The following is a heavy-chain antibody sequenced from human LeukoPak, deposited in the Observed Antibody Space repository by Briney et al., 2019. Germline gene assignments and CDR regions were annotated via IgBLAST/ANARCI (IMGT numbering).Heavy chain of an antibody. J-gene: IGHJ4*02. CDR2: VKQDGSEK. V-gene: IGHV3-7*01. Sequence: GGSLRLSCAASGFTVSNNYMSWVRQAPGKGLEWVANVKQDGSEKYYVDSVKGRFTISRDNAKNSLYLQMSSLRAEDTAVYYCARIRQRGTKYYFDYWGQGTLVTVSS. CDR3: ARIRQRGTKYYFDY. CDR1: GFTVSNNY. D-gene: IGHD1-7*01.